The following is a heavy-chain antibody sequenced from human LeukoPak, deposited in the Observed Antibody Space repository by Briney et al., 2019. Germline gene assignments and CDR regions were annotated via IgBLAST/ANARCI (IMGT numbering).Heavy chain of an antibody. J-gene: IGHJ4*02. Sequence: GGSLRLSCAASGFTFSSYWMNWVRQAPGKGLVWVSPINSDGSSTSYADSVKGRFTISRDNAKNTLYLQMNSLRAEDTAVYYCASWGPADYWGQGTLVTVSS. CDR3: ASWGPADY. V-gene: IGHV3-74*01. CDR2: INSDGSST. D-gene: IGHD7-27*01. CDR1: GFTFSSYW.